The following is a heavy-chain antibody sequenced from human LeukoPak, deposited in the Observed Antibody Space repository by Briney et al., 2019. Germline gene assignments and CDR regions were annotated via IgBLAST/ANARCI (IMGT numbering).Heavy chain of an antibody. Sequence: ASVKVSCKASGYTFTSYDINWVRRATGQGLEWMGWMNPNSGNTGYAQKFQGRVTMTRNTSISTAYMELNSLRSEDTAVYYCARPTTENYYYYGMDVWGQGTTVTVSS. D-gene: IGHD1-1*01. CDR1: GYTFTSYD. CDR3: ARPTTENYYYYGMDV. J-gene: IGHJ6*02. CDR2: MNPNSGNT. V-gene: IGHV1-8*01.